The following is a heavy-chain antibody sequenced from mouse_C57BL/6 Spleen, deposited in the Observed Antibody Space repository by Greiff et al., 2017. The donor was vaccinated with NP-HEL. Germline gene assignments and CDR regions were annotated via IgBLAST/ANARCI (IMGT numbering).Heavy chain of an antibody. D-gene: IGHD3-1*01. CDR3: ARGGLGWYFDV. J-gene: IGHJ1*03. Sequence: VQLQQSGAELVKPGASVKISCKASGYAFSSYWMNWVKQRPGKGLEWIGQIYPGDGDTNYNGKFKGKATLTADKSSSTAYMQLSSLTSEYSAVYFCARGGLGWYFDVWGTGTTVTVSS. V-gene: IGHV1-80*01. CDR1: GYAFSSYW. CDR2: IYPGDGDT.